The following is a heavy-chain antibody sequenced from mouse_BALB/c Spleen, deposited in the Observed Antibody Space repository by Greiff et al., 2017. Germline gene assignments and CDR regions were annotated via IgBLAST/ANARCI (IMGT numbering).Heavy chain of an antibody. CDR1: GYAFTNYL. Sequence: VQLHQSGAELVRPGTSVKVSCKASGYAFTNYLIEWVKQRPGQGLEWIGVINPGSGGTNYNEKFKGKATLTADKSSSTAYMQLSSLTSDDSAVYFCAREGNGPFDYWGQGTTLTVSS. D-gene: IGHD1-1*02. J-gene: IGHJ2*01. V-gene: IGHV1-54*01. CDR2: INPGSGGT. CDR3: AREGNGPFDY.